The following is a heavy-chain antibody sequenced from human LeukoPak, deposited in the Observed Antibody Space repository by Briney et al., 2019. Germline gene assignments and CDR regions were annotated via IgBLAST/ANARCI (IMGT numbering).Heavy chain of an antibody. V-gene: IGHV3-30*02. CDR2: IWYGGSNK. Sequence: GGSLRLSCAASGFTVGSNYMTWVRQAPGKGLEWVAVIWYGGSNKYYADSVKGRFTISRDNSKNTLYLQMNSLRAEDTAVYYCAKDYYGSGSYSDVWGKGTTVTVSS. J-gene: IGHJ6*04. CDR3: AKDYYGSGSYSDV. CDR1: GFTVGSNY. D-gene: IGHD3-10*01.